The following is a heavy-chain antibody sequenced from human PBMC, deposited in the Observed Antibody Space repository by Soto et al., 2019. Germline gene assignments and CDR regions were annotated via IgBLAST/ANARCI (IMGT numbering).Heavy chain of an antibody. V-gene: IGHV3-23*01. CDR3: AKYSSSSRYYYGMEV. CDR1: GFTFSSYA. Sequence: EVQLLESGGGLVQPGGSLRLSCAASGFTFSSYAMSWVRQAPGKGLGWIASISGSGGSTNYADSVKGRFTISRDNSKNTLYLQVNSLRAEDTAVYYCAKYSSSSRYYYGMEVWGQGTTVTVSS. J-gene: IGHJ6*02. D-gene: IGHD6-6*01. CDR2: ISGSGGST.